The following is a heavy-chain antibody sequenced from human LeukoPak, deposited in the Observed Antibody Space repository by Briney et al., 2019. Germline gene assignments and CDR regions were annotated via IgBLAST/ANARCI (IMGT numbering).Heavy chain of an antibody. CDR1: GFTFSGDY. V-gene: IGHV3-11*01. D-gene: IGHD3-10*01. CDR3: ARARGAGPGAHFDY. CDR2: KSSVGSST. Sequence: GGSLRLSCAASGFTFSGDYMSWIRQAPGKGLEWVSYKSSVGSSTAYADSVKGRFTISRDNAKNSLFLQMNSLRAEDTAVYYCARARGAGPGAHFDYWGQGTPVIVSS. J-gene: IGHJ4*02.